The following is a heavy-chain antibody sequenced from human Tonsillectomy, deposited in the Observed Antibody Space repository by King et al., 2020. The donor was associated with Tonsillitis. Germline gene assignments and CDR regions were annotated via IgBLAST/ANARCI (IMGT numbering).Heavy chain of an antibody. D-gene: IGHD5-12*01. Sequence: VQLVESGGGLVQPGGSLKLSCAASGFTFSGSAMHWVRQASGKGLEWVGRIRTKANSYATAYAASVKGRFTISRDDSKNTAYLQMSSLKTEDAAVYYCPPVYIVAHDAFDMWGQGTMVTVSS. CDR1: GFTFSGSA. CDR3: PPVYIVAHDAFDM. J-gene: IGHJ3*02. V-gene: IGHV3-73*02. CDR2: IRTKANSYAT.